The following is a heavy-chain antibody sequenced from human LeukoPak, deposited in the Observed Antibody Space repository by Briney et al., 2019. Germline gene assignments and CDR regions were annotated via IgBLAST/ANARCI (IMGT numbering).Heavy chain of an antibody. CDR2: IGPSGTAI. CDR3: ARGLSPYYYYYMDV. CDR1: GFTFSSYA. Sequence: GGSLRLSCAASGFTFSSYAMNWVRQAPGRGLEWVSYIGPSGTAIYYADSVKGRFTISRDNARNSLYLQMNSLRAEDTAVYYCARGLSPYYYYYMDVWGKGTTVTVSS. J-gene: IGHJ6*03. V-gene: IGHV3-48*01.